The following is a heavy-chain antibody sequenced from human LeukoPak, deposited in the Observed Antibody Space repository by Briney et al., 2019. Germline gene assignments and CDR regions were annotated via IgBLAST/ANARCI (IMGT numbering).Heavy chain of an antibody. Sequence: GGSLRLSCVVSGFTFEEYAMDWVRQVPGKGLEWVSSISWNSGNKAYADSVKGRFTISRDNAKKSLYLQMTGLRPEDTALYFCSKGRYLNFYDGAFHIWGQGTMVTVSS. CDR3: SKGRYLNFYDGAFHI. V-gene: IGHV3-9*01. CDR2: ISWNSGNK. D-gene: IGHD3-22*01. J-gene: IGHJ3*02. CDR1: GFTFEEYA.